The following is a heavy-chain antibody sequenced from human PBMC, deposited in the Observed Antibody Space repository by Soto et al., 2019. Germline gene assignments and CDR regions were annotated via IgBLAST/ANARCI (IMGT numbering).Heavy chain of an antibody. J-gene: IGHJ4*02. D-gene: IGHD5-12*01. Sequence: QVQLQESGPGLMKPSETLSLTCTVSGGSISSYYWSWIRQPPGKGLEWIGYIYYSGSTNYNPSLKSRVTISVDTYKNQCSLKLSSVTAADTAVYYCARYSGYDWDFDYWGQGTLVTVSS. CDR2: IYYSGST. V-gene: IGHV4-59*01. CDR3: ARYSGYDWDFDY. CDR1: GGSISSYY.